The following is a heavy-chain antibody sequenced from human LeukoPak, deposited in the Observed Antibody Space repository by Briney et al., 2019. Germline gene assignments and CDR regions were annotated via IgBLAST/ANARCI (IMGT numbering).Heavy chain of an antibody. V-gene: IGHV3-66*01. CDR3: ARSYYYGSGSFGY. D-gene: IGHD3-10*01. Sequence: GGSLRLSCAASGFTVSSNYMSWVRQAPGEGLEWVSVIYSGGSTYYADSVKGRFTISRDNSKNTLYLQMNSLRAEDTAVYYCARSYYYGSGSFGYWGQGTLVTVSS. CDR2: IYSGGST. J-gene: IGHJ4*02. CDR1: GFTVSSNY.